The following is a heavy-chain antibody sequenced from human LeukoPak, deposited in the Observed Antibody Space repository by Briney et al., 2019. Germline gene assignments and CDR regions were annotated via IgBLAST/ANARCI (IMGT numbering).Heavy chain of an antibody. D-gene: IGHD3-10*01. CDR3: ARDYAGSPDQ. V-gene: IGHV3-74*01. CDR1: GFIFSDYW. J-gene: IGHJ4*02. Sequence: GGSLRLSCAASGFIFSDYWMNWVRQAPGKGLVWVSLVNPDGSTTTYADSAKGRFTISRDNAKDTVYLQMNSLRADDTAVYYCARDYAGSPDQWGRGTLITVSS. CDR2: VNPDGSTT.